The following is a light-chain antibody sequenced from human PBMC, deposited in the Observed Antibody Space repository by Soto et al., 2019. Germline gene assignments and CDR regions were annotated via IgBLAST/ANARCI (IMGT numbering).Light chain of an antibody. CDR2: EVS. J-gene: IGLJ3*02. V-gene: IGLV2-14*01. Sequence: QSALTQPASVSGSPGQSITISCTGTSSDVGGYNYVSWYQQHPGKAHKLIIYEVSNRPSGVSNRFSGSKSGNTASLTISGLQAEDEADYYCSSYTTSSTWVFGGGTKLTVL. CDR3: SSYTTSSTWV. CDR1: SSDVGGYNY.